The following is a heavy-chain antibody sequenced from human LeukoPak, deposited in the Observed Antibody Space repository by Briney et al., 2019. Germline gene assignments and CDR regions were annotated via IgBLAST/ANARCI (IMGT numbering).Heavy chain of an antibody. D-gene: IGHD3-22*01. J-gene: IGHJ4*02. CDR1: GYTFTSYD. V-gene: IGHV1-8*01. Sequence: ASVKVSCKASGYTFTSYDINWVRQATGQGLEWMGWMNPNSGNTGYAQTFQGRVTMTRNTSISTAYMELSSLRSEATALYYCARTDYYDSSGYYYVGSPYWGQGKLVTVSS. CDR3: ARTDYYDSSGYYYVGSPY. CDR2: MNPNSGNT.